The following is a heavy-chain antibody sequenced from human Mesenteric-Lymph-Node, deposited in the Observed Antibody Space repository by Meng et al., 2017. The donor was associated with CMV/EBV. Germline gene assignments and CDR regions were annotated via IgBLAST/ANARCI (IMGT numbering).Heavy chain of an antibody. CDR2: IRYDGSKK. Sequence: GESLKISCAASGFTFRGYGMHWVRQTPGKGLEWVAFIRYDGSKKYYADSVKGRFTISRDNSKNTLYLQMSSLRVEDTAVYYCAKDQAVTPLWNYYYGMDVWGQGTTVTVSS. CDR1: GFTFRGYG. V-gene: IGHV3-30*02. J-gene: IGHJ6*02. D-gene: IGHD6-19*01. CDR3: AKDQAVTPLWNYYYGMDV.